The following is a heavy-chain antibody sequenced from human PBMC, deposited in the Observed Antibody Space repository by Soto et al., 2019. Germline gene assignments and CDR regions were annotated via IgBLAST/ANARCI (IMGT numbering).Heavy chain of an antibody. CDR1: GYTFTGYY. V-gene: IGHV1-2*04. CDR2: INPNSGGT. D-gene: IGHD1-26*01. Sequence: QVQLVQSGAEVKKPGASVKVSCKASGYTFTGYYMHWVRQAPGQGLEWMGWINPNSGGTNYAQKFQGWVTMTRDTSISTACMELSRLRSDDTAVYYGASGDSGSYWGYYGMDVWGQGTTVTVSS. J-gene: IGHJ6*02. CDR3: ASGDSGSYWGYYGMDV.